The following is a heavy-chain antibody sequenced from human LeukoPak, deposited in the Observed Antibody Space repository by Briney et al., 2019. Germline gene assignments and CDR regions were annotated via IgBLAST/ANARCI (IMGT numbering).Heavy chain of an antibody. CDR2: INHSGST. D-gene: IGHD3-3*01. J-gene: IGHJ4*02. CDR1: GGSFSGYY. CDR3: ARGLAHCDFWSGYSSLGDQYYFDY. V-gene: IGHV4-34*01. Sequence: SETLSLTCAVYGGSFSGYYWSWIRQPPGKGLEWIGEINHSGSTNYNPSLKSRVTISVDTSKNQFSLKLSSVTAADTAVYYCARGLAHCDFWSGYSSLGDQYYFDYWGQGTLVTVSS.